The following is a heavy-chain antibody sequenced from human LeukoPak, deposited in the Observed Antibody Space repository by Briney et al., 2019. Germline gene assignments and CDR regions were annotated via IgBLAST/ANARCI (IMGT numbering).Heavy chain of an antibody. CDR3: ARIAAAGTVYYYYGMDV. J-gene: IGHJ6*02. Sequence: ASVKVSCKASGYTFTSYGISWLRQAPGQGLEWMGWISAYNGNTNYAQKLQGRVTMTTDTSTSTAYMELRSLRSDDTAVYYCARIAAAGTVYYYYGMDVWGQGTTVTVSS. D-gene: IGHD6-13*01. CDR1: GYTFTSYG. CDR2: ISAYNGNT. V-gene: IGHV1-18*01.